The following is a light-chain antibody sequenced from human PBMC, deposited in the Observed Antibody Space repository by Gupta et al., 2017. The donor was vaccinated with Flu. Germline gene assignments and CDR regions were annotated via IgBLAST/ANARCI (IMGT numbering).Light chain of an antibody. J-gene: IGLJ3*02. V-gene: IGLV3-21*03. Sequence: SYVLTQPPSGSVAPDKTARIPSGGKNVGSRGVHWYQQQSGQAPVLVVFNDSDRPSGLPERFSGSSSGNTATLTISRVEAGDEAAYYCQLWDSSIDHWVFGGGTKVTVL. CDR3: QLWDSSIDHWV. CDR1: NVGSRG. CDR2: NDS.